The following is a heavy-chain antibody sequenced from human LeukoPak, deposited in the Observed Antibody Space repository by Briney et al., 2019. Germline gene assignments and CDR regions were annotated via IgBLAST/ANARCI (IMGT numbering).Heavy chain of an antibody. CDR1: GFTFSSYG. CDR3: ARSKQLDY. V-gene: IGHV3-30*03. D-gene: IGHD6-13*01. Sequence: PGGSLRLSCAASGFTFSSYGMHWVRQAPGKGLEWVAVISYDGSNKYYADSVKGRFTISRDNAKNSLYLQMNSLRDEDTAVYYCARSKQLDYWGQGTLVTVSS. J-gene: IGHJ4*02. CDR2: ISYDGSNK.